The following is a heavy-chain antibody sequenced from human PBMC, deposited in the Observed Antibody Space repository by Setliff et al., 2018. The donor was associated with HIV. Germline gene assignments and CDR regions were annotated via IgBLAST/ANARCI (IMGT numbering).Heavy chain of an antibody. Sequence: ASVKVSCKASGHTFTNNVIHWVRQAPGQRLEWMGWIHAGSGDTQYSQKFEGRVTMTRDTSANTVYLELSSLTSEDTAVYYCAAFFVTPLMTQDFWGQGTLVTSPQ. V-gene: IGHV1-3*01. CDR3: AAFFVTPLMTQDF. J-gene: IGHJ4*02. D-gene: IGHD4-17*01. CDR1: GHTFTNNV. CDR2: IHAGSGDT.